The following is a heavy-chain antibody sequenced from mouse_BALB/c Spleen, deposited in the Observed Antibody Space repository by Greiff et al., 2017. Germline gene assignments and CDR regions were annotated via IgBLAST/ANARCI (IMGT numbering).Heavy chain of an antibody. CDR1: GFTFSSYG. V-gene: IGHV5-6-3*01. Sequence: EVQRVESGGGLVQPGGSLKLSCAASGFTFSSYGMSWVRQTPDKRLELVATINSNGGSTYYPDSVKGRFTISRDNAKNTLYLQMSSLKSEDTAMYYCARGAIYDYWYAMDYWGQGTSVTVSA. CDR3: ARGAIYDYWYAMDY. CDR2: INSNGGST. D-gene: IGHD2-4*01. J-gene: IGHJ4*01.